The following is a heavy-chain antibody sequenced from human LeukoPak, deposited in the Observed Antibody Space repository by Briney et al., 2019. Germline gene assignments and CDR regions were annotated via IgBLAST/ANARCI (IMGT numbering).Heavy chain of an antibody. Sequence: SETLSLTCTVSGDSVNSGSYYWSWIRQPPGKGLEWIGNIYYSGSTYYTPSLRSRVTISLDTSKNQFSLKLSSVTAADTAVYYCASGDFDNWGQGTLVTVSS. CDR1: GDSVNSGSYY. D-gene: IGHD3-10*01. V-gene: IGHV4-61*01. CDR2: IYYSGST. J-gene: IGHJ4*02. CDR3: ASGDFDN.